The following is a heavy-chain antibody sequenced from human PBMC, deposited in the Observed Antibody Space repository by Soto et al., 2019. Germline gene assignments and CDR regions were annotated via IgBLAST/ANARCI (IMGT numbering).Heavy chain of an antibody. D-gene: IGHD4-17*01. J-gene: IGHJ4*02. CDR1: GGSISGLY. CDR2: IYYSGYT. V-gene: IGHV4-59*11. CDR3: ARAYGDSFFDL. Sequence: SETLSLTCTVSGGSISGLYWSWIRQPPGKGLECIGFIYYSGYTNYNPSLKSRVTMSVDTSKNQFSLRLSSVTAADTAVYYCARAYGDSFFDLWGQGTLVTVSS.